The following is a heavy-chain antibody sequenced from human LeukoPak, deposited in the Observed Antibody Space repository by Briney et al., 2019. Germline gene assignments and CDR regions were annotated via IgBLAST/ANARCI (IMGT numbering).Heavy chain of an antibody. D-gene: IGHD3-10*01. Sequence: GGSLRLSCAASGFTFNSYAMSWVRQAPGKGLEWVSTISGSGGNTFYADSMKGRFTISRDSSRRTAYMQMNSLRAEDTAIYYCAKESSYYGSGSYYYWGQGTLVTVSS. J-gene: IGHJ4*02. CDR3: AKESSYYGSGSYYY. CDR2: ISGSGGNT. V-gene: IGHV3-23*01. CDR1: GFTFNSYA.